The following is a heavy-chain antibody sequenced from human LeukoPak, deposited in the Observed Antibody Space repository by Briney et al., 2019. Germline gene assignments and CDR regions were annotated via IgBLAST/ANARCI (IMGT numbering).Heavy chain of an antibody. CDR3: ARDLDDYGDSRFDY. V-gene: IGHV3-21*01. CDR2: ISSSSSYI. Sequence: PGGSLRLSCAASGFTFSSYSMNWVRQAPGKGLEWVSSISSSSSYIYYADSVKGRFTISRENAKNSLYLQMNSLRAEDTAVYYCARDLDDYGDSRFDYWGQGTLVTVSS. J-gene: IGHJ4*02. CDR1: GFTFSSYS. D-gene: IGHD4-17*01.